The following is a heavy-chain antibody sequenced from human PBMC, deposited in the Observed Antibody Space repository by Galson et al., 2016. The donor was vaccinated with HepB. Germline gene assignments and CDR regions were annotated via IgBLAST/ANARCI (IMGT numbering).Heavy chain of an antibody. CDR2: INHSEST. J-gene: IGHJ5*02. D-gene: IGHD3-3*01. V-gene: IGHV4-34*01. CDR3: ARATYDFWSGYHNWFAP. CDR1: GGSFSGYY. Sequence: SETLSLTCTVYGGSFSGYYWSWIRQPPGKGLEWIGEINHSESTNYNPSLKSRVTISVDTSKNQFSRRLTSVTAADTGLYYCARATYDFWSGYHNWFAPWGQGTLVTVSS.